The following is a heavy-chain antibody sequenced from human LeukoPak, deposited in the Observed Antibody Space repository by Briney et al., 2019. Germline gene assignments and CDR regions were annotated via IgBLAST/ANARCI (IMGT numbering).Heavy chain of an antibody. CDR1: GYTFTDYY. Sequence: ASVKVSCKASGYTFTDYYIHWVRQAPGQGLEWMGRSNPNSGGTNHAQKFQGRVTMTTDTSISTAYMELSRLRSDDTAVYYCARERVVVAATLLGYWGQGTLVTVSS. V-gene: IGHV1-2*06. D-gene: IGHD2-15*01. CDR2: SNPNSGGT. J-gene: IGHJ4*02. CDR3: ARERVVVAATLLGY.